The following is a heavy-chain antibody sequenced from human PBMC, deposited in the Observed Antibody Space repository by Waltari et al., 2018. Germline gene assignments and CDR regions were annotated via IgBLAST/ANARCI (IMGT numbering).Heavy chain of an antibody. CDR2: IYYSGST. CDR3: AREGIAAAGRQGYFDL. CDR1: GGSISSHY. V-gene: IGHV4-59*11. J-gene: IGHJ2*01. Sequence: QVQLQESGPGLVKPSETLSLTCTVSGGSISSHYWSWIRQPPGKGLEWIGYIYYSGSTNYNPSLKSRVTISVDTSKNQFSLKLSSVTAADTAVYYCAREGIAAAGRQGYFDLWGRGTLVTVSS. D-gene: IGHD6-13*01.